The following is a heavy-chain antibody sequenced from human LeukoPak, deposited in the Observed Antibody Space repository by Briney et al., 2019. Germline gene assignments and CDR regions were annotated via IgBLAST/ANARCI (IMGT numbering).Heavy chain of an antibody. D-gene: IGHD3-3*01. CDR2: IIPIFGTA. V-gene: IGHV1-69*13. CDR3: ARPSFWSGYYTWDAFDI. J-gene: IGHJ3*02. Sequence: SVKVSCKASGGTFSSYAISWVRQAPGQGLEWMGRIIPIFGTANYAQKFQGRVTITADESTSTAYMELSSLRSEDTAVYYCARPSFWSGYYTWDAFDIWGQGTMVTVSS. CDR1: GGTFSSYA.